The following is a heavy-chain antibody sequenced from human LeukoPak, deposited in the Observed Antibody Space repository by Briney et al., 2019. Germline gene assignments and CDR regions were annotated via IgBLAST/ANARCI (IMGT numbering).Heavy chain of an antibody. Sequence: ASVKVSCKASGYTFTGYYMHWVRQAPGQGLEWMGWINPNSGGTNYAQKFQGRVTMARDTSISTAYMELSRLRSNDTAVYYCARDLPDYVWGSYRHELKHFDYWGQGTLVTVSS. CDR2: INPNSGGT. CDR1: GYTFTGYY. D-gene: IGHD3-16*02. J-gene: IGHJ4*02. CDR3: ARDLPDYVWGSYRHELKHFDY. V-gene: IGHV1-2*02.